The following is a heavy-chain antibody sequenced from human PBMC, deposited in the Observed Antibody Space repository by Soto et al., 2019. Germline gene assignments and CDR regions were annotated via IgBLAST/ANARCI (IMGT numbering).Heavy chain of an antibody. CDR2: ISYDGSNK. Sequence: QVQLVESGGGVVQPGRSLRLSCAASGFTFSSYAMHWVRQAPGKGLEWVAVISYDGSNKYYADSVKGRFTISRDNSKNTLYLQMNSLRAEDTAVYYCARERIAAHNWFDPWGQGTLVTVSS. D-gene: IGHD6-6*01. CDR3: ARERIAAHNWFDP. J-gene: IGHJ5*02. CDR1: GFTFSSYA. V-gene: IGHV3-30-3*01.